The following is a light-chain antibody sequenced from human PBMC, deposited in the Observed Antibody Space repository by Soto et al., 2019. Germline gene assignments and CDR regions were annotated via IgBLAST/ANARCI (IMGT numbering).Light chain of an antibody. CDR2: DAS. CDR1: QDVSNY. J-gene: IGKJ4*01. V-gene: IGKV1-33*01. CDR3: QQYHNLLLT. Sequence: DIQMTQSPSSLSASVGDRVTITCQARQDVSNYLNWYQQKPGKPPKLLIYDASNLEAGVPSRFSGNGSGTDVTVTISSLQPEDIATYYCQQYHNLLLTFGGGTKVEI.